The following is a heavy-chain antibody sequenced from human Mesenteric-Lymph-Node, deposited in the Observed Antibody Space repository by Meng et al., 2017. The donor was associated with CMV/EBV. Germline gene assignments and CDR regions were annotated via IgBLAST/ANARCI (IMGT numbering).Heavy chain of an antibody. J-gene: IGHJ4*02. Sequence: FTTYWIAWVRHTPGKGLEWMGIIYPHDSDTRYSPSFQGQVTISVDKAIRTAYLQWGSLKASDTAMYYCARRNLGYCSDGRCSDFDYWGQGTLVTVSS. CDR2: IYPHDSDT. CDR3: ARRNLGYCSDGRCSDFDY. CDR1: FTTYW. D-gene: IGHD2-15*01. V-gene: IGHV5-51*01.